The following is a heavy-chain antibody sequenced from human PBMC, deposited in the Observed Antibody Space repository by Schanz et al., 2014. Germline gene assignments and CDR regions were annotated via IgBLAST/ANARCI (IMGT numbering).Heavy chain of an antibody. V-gene: IGHV3-21*02. CDR3: AKDVRPVANTVHFYYMDV. J-gene: IGHJ4*02. D-gene: IGHD6-19*01. CDR1: GFTFRSYN. CDR2: ISRNSTYI. Sequence: EVQLVESGGGLVKPGGSLRLSCVVSGFTFRSYNMNWVRQAPGKGLEWVSSISRNSTYIYYADSVKGRFTISRDNSKNTLYLQMNSLRAEDTAVYYCAKDVRPVANTVHFYYMDVWGLGTLVTVSS.